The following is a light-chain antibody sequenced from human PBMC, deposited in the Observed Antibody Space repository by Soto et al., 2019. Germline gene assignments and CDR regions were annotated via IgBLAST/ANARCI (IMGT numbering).Light chain of an antibody. CDR2: DAS. V-gene: IGKV3-11*01. Sequence: EIVXTXSPXXXSXSPGERATLSCRASQSINNYLAWYQQKPGQPPRLLIYDASNRATAIPVRFSGSGSGTDFTLTISSLEPEDSAVYYCQYRGIWPPGATFGGGTKVEIK. CDR1: QSINNY. J-gene: IGKJ4*01. CDR3: QYRGIWPPGAT.